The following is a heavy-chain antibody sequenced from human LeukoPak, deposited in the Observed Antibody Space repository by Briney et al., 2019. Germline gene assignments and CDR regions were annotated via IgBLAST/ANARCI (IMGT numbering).Heavy chain of an antibody. J-gene: IGHJ6*03. CDR2: IYSGGST. Sequence: GGSLRLSCAASGFTVSSNYMSWVRQAPGKGLEWVSVIYSGGSTYYADSVKGRFTISRDNSKNTLYLQMNSLRAEDTAVYYCARKGNNYYGSGSFYYYMDVWGKGTTVTISS. CDR3: ARKGNNYYGSGSFYYYMDV. CDR1: GFTVSSNY. D-gene: IGHD3-10*01. V-gene: IGHV3-66*01.